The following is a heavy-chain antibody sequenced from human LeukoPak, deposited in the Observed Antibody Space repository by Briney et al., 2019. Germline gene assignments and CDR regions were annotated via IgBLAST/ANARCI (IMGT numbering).Heavy chain of an antibody. J-gene: IGHJ4*02. CDR1: GGSISSSNW. CDR3: ARSDDILTGYYSFDY. D-gene: IGHD3-9*01. Sequence: PSGTLSLTCAVSGGSISSSNWWSWVRQPPGKGLEWIGEIYHSGSTNYNPSLKSRVTISVDKSKNQFSLKLSSATAADTAVYYCARSDDILTGYYSFDYWGQGTLVTVSS. CDR2: IYHSGST. V-gene: IGHV4-4*02.